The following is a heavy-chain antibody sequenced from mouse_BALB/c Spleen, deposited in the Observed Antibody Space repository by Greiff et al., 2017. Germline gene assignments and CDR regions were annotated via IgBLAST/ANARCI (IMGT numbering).Heavy chain of an antibody. J-gene: IGHJ2*01. CDR2: IHYSGST. CDR3: ARSFDY. V-gene: IGHV3-1*02. Sequence: EVKLQESGPDLVKPSQSLSLTCTVTGYSITSGYSWYWIRQFPGNKLEWMGYIHYSGSTNYNPSLKSRISITRDTSKNQFFLQLNSVTTEDTATYYCARSFDYWGQGTTLTVSS. CDR1: GYSITSGYS.